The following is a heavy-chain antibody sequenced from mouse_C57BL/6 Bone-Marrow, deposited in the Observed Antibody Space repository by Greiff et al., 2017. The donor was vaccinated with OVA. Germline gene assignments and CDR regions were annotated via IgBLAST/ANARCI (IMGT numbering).Heavy chain of an antibody. J-gene: IGHJ2*01. CDR2: IHPNSGST. V-gene: IGHV1-64*01. Sequence: QVQLQQSGAELVKPGASVKLSCKASGYTFTSYWMHWVKQRPGQGLEWIGMIHPNSGSTNYNEKFKSKATLTVDKSSSTAYMQLSSLTSEDSAVYYCARGGYYDYDVGYWGQGTTLTVSS. CDR1: GYTFTSYW. CDR3: ARGGYYDYDVGY. D-gene: IGHD2-4*01.